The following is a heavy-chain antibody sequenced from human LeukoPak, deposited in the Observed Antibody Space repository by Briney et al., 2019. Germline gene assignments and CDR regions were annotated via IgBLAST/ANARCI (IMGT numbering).Heavy chain of an antibody. V-gene: IGHV1-46*01. CDR2: INPSGGST. D-gene: IGHD6-13*01. CDR1: GYTFTSYY. Sequence: ASVKVSCKASGYTFTSYYMHGVRQAPGQGLEWMGIINPSGGSTSYAQKFQGRVTMTRDTSTSTVYMELSSLRSEDTAVYYCARVKVAAAGNYYYGMDVWGQGTTVTVSS. J-gene: IGHJ6*02. CDR3: ARVKVAAAGNYYYGMDV.